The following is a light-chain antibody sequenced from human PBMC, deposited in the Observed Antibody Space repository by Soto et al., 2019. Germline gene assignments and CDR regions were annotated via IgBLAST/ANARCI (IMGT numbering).Light chain of an antibody. J-gene: IGLJ2*01. CDR2: SNN. V-gene: IGLV1-47*02. CDR3: AAWDDSLSGVV. CDR1: SSNIGSNY. Sequence: QSVVTQPPSASGTPGQRVTVSCSGSSSNIGSNYVYWYQQLPGTAPKVLIYSNNQRPSGVPDRFSGSKSGTSASLAISGLRSEDEADYYCAAWDDSLSGVVFGGGTKLT.